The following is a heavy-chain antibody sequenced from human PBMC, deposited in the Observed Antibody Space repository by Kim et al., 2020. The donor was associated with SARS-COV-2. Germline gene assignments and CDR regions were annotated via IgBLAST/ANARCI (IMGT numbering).Heavy chain of an antibody. J-gene: IGHJ4*02. CDR2: ISGYNGDT. CDR1: GYTFSSYA. D-gene: IGHD2-21*01. Sequence: ASVKVSFKASGYTFSSYAMHWVRPAPGQRLEWMGRISGYNGDTKYSQNFQGRVTITRDTSASTAYMELSSLRSEDTAVYYCARDINRFAGLLDFRGQGTL. CDR3: ARDINRFAGLLDF. V-gene: IGHV1-3*01.